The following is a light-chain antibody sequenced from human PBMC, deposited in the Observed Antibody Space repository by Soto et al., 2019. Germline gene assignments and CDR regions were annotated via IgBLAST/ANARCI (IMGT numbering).Light chain of an antibody. CDR3: QQRSSWPIT. V-gene: IGKV3-15*01. Sequence: EIVMMQSPATLSVSPGESVTLSCRASQLFSSNLAWYQHKPGQAPRLLIYGVSTRDTGVPDRFSGSASGTEFTLTISRPEPEDFAVYYCQQRSSWPITFGQGTRLEIK. J-gene: IGKJ5*01. CDR1: QLFSSN. CDR2: GVS.